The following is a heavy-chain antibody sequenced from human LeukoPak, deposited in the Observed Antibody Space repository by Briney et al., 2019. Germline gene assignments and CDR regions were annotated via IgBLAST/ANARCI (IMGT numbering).Heavy chain of an antibody. CDR3: AKAVLRGYSYGGFDY. Sequence: SETLSLTCTVSGGSISSYYWSWIRQPPGKGLEWIGYIYYSGSTNYNPSLKSRVTISVDTSKNQFSLKLSSVTAADTAVYYCAKAVLRGYSYGGFDYWGQGTLVTVSS. D-gene: IGHD5-18*01. CDR1: GGSISSYY. CDR2: IYYSGST. J-gene: IGHJ4*02. V-gene: IGHV4-59*01.